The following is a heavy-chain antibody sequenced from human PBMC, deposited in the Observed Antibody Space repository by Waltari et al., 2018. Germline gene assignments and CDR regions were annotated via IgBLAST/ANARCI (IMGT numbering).Heavy chain of an antibody. Sequence: QLQLQESGPGLVKPSETLSLSCTVPGGSLSSSGFYWGWLRQSPGKGLEWIGSVYYSGASYYNPSLESRVTMSIDTSKRHFSLRLTSVTVADTAVYYCVRPERGSYYYFDSWGQGTLVIVSS. CDR2: VYYSGAS. J-gene: IGHJ4*02. CDR3: VRPERGSYYYFDS. V-gene: IGHV4-39*02. CDR1: GGSLSSSGFY. D-gene: IGHD3-16*01.